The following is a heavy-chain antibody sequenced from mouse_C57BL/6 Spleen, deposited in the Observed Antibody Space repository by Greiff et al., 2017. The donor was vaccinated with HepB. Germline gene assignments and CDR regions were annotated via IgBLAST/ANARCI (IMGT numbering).Heavy chain of an antibody. J-gene: IGHJ4*01. Sequence: EVKLVESGGGLVKPGGSLKLSCAASGFTFSSYTMSWVRQTPEKRLEWVATISGGGGNTYYPDSVKGRFTISRDNAKNTLYLQMSSLRSEDTALYYCARHRLEGYAMDCWGKGTSVTVSS. CDR1: GFTFSSYT. D-gene: IGHD4-1*01. CDR3: ARHRLEGYAMDC. CDR2: ISGGGGNT. V-gene: IGHV5-9*01.